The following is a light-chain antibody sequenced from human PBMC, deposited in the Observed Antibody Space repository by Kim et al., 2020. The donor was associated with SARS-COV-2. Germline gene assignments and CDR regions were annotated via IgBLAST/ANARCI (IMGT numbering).Light chain of an antibody. Sequence: DLTQSPATLSSSPGEGATLTCRASQSIGHYLAWYQQKPGQAPNLLVYDVSNRATGIPARFSGSGSGTDFTLSISALEPEDFAVYYCQHRAIWPLTFGGGTKLEI. CDR1: QSIGHY. CDR3: QHRAIWPLT. CDR2: DVS. J-gene: IGKJ4*01. V-gene: IGKV3-11*01.